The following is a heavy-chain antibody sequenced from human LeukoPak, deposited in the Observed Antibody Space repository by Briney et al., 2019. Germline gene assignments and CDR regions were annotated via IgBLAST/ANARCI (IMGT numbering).Heavy chain of an antibody. V-gene: IGHV3-48*04. CDR1: GLTFSSYS. CDR3: AREDVYNWFDP. J-gene: IGHJ5*02. D-gene: IGHD5-24*01. Sequence: GGSLRLSCAASGLTFSSYSMNWVRQAPGKGLEWVSYISSSSSTIYYADSVKGRFTISRDNAKNSLYLQMNSLRAEDTAVYYCAREDVYNWFDPWGQGTLVTVSS. CDR2: ISSSSSTI.